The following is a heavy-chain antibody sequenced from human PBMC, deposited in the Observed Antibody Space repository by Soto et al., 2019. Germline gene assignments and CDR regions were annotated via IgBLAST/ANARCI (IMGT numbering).Heavy chain of an antibody. J-gene: IGHJ6*02. Sequence: QVQLVQSGAEVKKPGASVKVSCKASGYTFTGYYMHWVRQAPGQGLERMGWINPNSGGTNYAQKFHGRVTMTRENSMGTAYLELSRLRYYGTAVYYCARSQPLDGSASYADYHYYGMDVWGQGTTVMVCS. CDR2: INPNSGGT. CDR3: ARSQPLDGSASYADYHYYGMDV. CDR1: GYTFTGYY. D-gene: IGHD6-25*01. V-gene: IGHV1-2*02.